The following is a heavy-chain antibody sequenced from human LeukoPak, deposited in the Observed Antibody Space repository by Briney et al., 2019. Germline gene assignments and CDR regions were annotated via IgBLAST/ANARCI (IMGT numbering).Heavy chain of an antibody. CDR1: GFTMEPFA. Sequence: GGSLRLSCAASGFTMEPFAMHWVRQAPGKGLEWVSNINKDGSRTYYADSVKGRFTISRDNSKNSLYLQMNSLRTEDSALYYCATWAFYHNLDVWGRGTTATVSS. CDR2: INKDGSRT. V-gene: IGHV3-43*02. J-gene: IGHJ6*02. D-gene: IGHD1-14*01. CDR3: ATWAFYHNLDV.